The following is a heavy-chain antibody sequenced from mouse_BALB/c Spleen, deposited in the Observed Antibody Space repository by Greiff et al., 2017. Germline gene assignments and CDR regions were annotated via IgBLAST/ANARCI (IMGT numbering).Heavy chain of an antibody. V-gene: IGHV1S56*01. CDR3: ARTGSLRGFAY. Sequence: VKLMESGPELVKPGALVKISCKASGYTFTSYDINWVKQRPGQGLEWIGWIYPGDGSTKYNEKFKGKATLTADKSSSTAYMQLSSLTSEDSAVYFCARTGSLRGFAYWGQGTLVTVSA. D-gene: IGHD1-1*01. CDR1: GYTFTSYD. CDR2: IYPGDGST. J-gene: IGHJ3*01.